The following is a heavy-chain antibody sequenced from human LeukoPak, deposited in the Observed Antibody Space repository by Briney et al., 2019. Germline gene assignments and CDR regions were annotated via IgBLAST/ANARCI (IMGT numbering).Heavy chain of an antibody. J-gene: IGHJ4*02. V-gene: IGHV4-59*11. CDR2: IYYSGST. D-gene: IGHD5-12*01. CDR1: GGSISSHY. Sequence: SETLSLTCTVSGGSISSHYWSWIRQPPGKGLEWIGYIYYSGSTNYNPSLKSRVTISVDTSKNQFSLKLSSVTAADTAVYYCARGSSSGYDLWGQGTLVTVSS. CDR3: ARGSSSGYDL.